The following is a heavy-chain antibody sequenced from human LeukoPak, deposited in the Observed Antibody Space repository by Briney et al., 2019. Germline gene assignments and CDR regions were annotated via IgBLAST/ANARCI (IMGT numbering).Heavy chain of an antibody. CDR1: GFTFSSYW. Sequence: GGSLRLSCAASGFTFSSYWMSWVRQAPGKGLEWVANIKSDGSEKYYVDSVKGRFTISRDNAKNSLYLQMNSLRAEDRAIYYCATSGGRRSEYWGQGTLVTVSS. J-gene: IGHJ4*02. D-gene: IGHD2-15*01. V-gene: IGHV3-7*03. CDR2: IKSDGSEK. CDR3: ATSGGRRSEY.